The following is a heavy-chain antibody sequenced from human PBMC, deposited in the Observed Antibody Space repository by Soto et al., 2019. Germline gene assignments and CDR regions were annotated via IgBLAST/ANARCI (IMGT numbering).Heavy chain of an antibody. CDR2: IIPIFGTA. J-gene: IGHJ6*02. Sequence: SVKVSCKASGGTFSSYAISWVRQAPGQGLEWMGGIIPIFGTANYAQKFQGRVTITADESTSTAYMELSSLRSEDTAVYYFARGGAQQWLSYYYYGMDVWGQGTTVTVSS. CDR1: GGTFSSYA. D-gene: IGHD3-22*01. V-gene: IGHV1-69*13. CDR3: ARGGAQQWLSYYYYGMDV.